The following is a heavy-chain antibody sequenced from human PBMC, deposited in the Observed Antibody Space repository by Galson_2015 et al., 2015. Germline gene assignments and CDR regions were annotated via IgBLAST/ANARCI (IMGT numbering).Heavy chain of an antibody. CDR1: GFTFDDYA. V-gene: IGHV3-9*01. Sequence: SLRLSCAASGFTFDDYAMHWVRQAPGKGLEWVSGISWNSGSIGYADSVKGRFTISRDNAKNSLYLQMNSLRAEDTALYYCAKDSQDTAAFDYWGQGTLVTVSS. CDR2: ISWNSGSI. CDR3: AKDSQDTAAFDY. J-gene: IGHJ4*02. D-gene: IGHD4-17*01.